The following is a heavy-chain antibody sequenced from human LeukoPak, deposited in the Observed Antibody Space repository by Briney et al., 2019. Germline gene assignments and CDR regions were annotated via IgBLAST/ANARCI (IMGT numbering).Heavy chain of an antibody. V-gene: IGHV3-7*01. CDR2: IKQDGSEK. D-gene: IGHD6-13*01. CDR3: ARDRYSSMWSVFEY. Sequence: PGGSLRLSCAASGFSFSNHWMNWVRQAPGKGLEWVANIKQDGSEKSYVASVKGRFTISRDNAKNALYLQMNRLRAEDTAVYYCARDRYSSMWSVFEYWGQGALVTVSS. J-gene: IGHJ4*02. CDR1: GFSFSNHW.